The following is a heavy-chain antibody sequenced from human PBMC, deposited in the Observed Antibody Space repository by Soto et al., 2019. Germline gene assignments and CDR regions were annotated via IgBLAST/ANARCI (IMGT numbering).Heavy chain of an antibody. V-gene: IGHV5-10-1*01. J-gene: IGHJ5*02. CDR1: GYSFSNYC. CDR3: ASLGGVGAVNWFGP. CDR2: IDPSDSWT. D-gene: IGHD1-26*01. Sequence: GESLTIFCQGSGYSFSNYCIIWVLQMPGKGLEWMGRIDPSDSWTHYSPSFQGHVTISADKSISTVYLQWSSLKASDTAMYYCASLGGVGAVNWFGPWGQGTLVTVSS.